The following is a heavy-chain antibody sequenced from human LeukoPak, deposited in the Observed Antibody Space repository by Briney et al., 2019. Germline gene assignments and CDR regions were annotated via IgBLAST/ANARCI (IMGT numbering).Heavy chain of an antibody. D-gene: IGHD3-22*01. CDR3: ASRAYYYDSSGYGPFDY. V-gene: IGHV4-39*01. CDR1: GGSISSSSYY. CDR2: IYYSGST. Sequence: SETLSLTCTVSGGSISSSSYYWGWIRQPPGKGPEWIGSIYYSGSTYYNPSLKSRVTISVDTSKNQFSLKLSSVTAADTAVYYCASRAYYYDSSGYGPFDYWGQGTLVTVSS. J-gene: IGHJ4*02.